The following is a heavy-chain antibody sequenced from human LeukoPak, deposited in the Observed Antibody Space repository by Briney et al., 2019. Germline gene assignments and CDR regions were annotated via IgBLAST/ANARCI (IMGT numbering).Heavy chain of an antibody. CDR2: IYSGGSIT. J-gene: IGHJ4*02. CDR1: GFTVSSTY. CDR3: ATGTPFGAY. Sequence: GGSLRLSCAASGFTVSSTYMSWVRQAPGKGLEWVSVIYSGGSITHYADSVKGRFTISRDNTRNSLYLQMNSLRVEDTAVYYCATGTPFGAYWGQGTLVTVSS. V-gene: IGHV3-53*01. D-gene: IGHD3-3*01.